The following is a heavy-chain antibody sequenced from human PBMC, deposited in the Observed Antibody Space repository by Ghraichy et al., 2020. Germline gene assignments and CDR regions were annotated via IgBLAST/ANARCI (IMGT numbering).Heavy chain of an antibody. V-gene: IGHV4-59*01. CDR3: ASSGGVVTRNAFDI. CDR2: IYYSGST. CDR1: GGSISSYY. J-gene: IGHJ3*02. D-gene: IGHD3-16*01. Sequence: SETLSLTCTVSGGSISSYYWSWIRQPPGKGLEWIGYIYYSGSTNYNPSLKSRVTISVDTSKNQFSLKLSSVTAADTAVYYCASSGGVVTRNAFDIWGQGTMVTVSS.